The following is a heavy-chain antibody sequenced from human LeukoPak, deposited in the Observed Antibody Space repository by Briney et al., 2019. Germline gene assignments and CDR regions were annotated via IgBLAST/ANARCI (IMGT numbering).Heavy chain of an antibody. CDR2: IKQDGGEK. CDR3: ARDSRGYYDFWSGYSADAFDI. D-gene: IGHD3-3*01. V-gene: IGHV3-7*01. CDR1: GFTFSSYW. Sequence: GGSLRLSCAASGFTFSSYWMSWVRQAPGKGLEWVANIKQDGGEKYYVDSVKGRFTISRDNAKNSLYLQMNSLRAEDTAVYYCARDSRGYYDFWSGYSADAFDIWGQGTMVTVSS. J-gene: IGHJ3*02.